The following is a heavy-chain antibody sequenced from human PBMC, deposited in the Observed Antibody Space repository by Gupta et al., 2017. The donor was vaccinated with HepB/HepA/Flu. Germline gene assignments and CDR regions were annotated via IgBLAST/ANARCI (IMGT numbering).Heavy chain of an antibody. V-gene: IGHV4-39*02. Sequence: QLQLQESGPGLVKPSETLSLTCTVSGGSISSSSYYWGWIRQPPGKGLEWIGSIYYSGSTYYNPSLKSRVTISVDTSKNQFSLKLSSVTAADTAVYYCAGEDSGSYYNGPFDYWGQGTLVTVSS. CDR3: AGEDSGSYYNGPFDY. J-gene: IGHJ4*02. CDR1: GGSISSSSYY. CDR2: IYYSGST. D-gene: IGHD3-10*01.